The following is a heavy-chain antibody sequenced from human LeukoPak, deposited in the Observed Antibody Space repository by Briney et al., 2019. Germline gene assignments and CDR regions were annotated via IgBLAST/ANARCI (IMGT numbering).Heavy chain of an antibody. D-gene: IGHD1-26*01. V-gene: IGHV1-18*01. J-gene: IGHJ3*02. Sequence: ASVKVFCKASGYTFTSYGISWVRQAPGQGLEWMGWISAYNGNTNYAQKLQGRVTMTTDTSTSTAYMELRSLRSDDTAVYYCARAGWWELPRYAFDIWGQGTMVTVSS. CDR1: GYTFTSYG. CDR3: ARAGWWELPRYAFDI. CDR2: ISAYNGNT.